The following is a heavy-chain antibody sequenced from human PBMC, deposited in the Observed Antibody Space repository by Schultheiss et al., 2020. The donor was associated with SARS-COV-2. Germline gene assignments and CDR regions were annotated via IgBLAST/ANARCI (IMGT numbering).Heavy chain of an antibody. Sequence: SETLSLTCTVSGGSISSYYWSWIRQPPGKGLEWIGYIYYSGSTNYNPSLNSRGTISVDTSKNQFSLKLSSVTAADTAVYYCARGDGSSYYYYYYMDVWGKGTTVTVSS. CDR1: GGSISSYY. CDR3: ARGDGSSYYYYYYMDV. D-gene: IGHD2-2*01. CDR2: IYYSGST. V-gene: IGHV4-59*12. J-gene: IGHJ6*03.